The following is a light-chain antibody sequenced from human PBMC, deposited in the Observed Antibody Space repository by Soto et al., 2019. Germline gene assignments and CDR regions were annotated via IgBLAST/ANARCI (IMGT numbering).Light chain of an antibody. J-gene: IGKJ1*01. CDR3: QQYGSSGT. CDR2: GAS. CDR1: QSVSNNY. Sequence: EIVLTQSPGTQSLSPGERATLSCRASQSVSNNYLAWYQQKPGQAPRLLIYGASNRATGIPDRFSGSGSGTDFTLPISRLEPEDFAVYYCQQYGSSGTFGQGTKVDIK. V-gene: IGKV3-20*01.